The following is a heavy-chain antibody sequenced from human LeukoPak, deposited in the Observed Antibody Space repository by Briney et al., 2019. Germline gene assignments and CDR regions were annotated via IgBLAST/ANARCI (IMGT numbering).Heavy chain of an antibody. J-gene: IGHJ4*02. CDR1: GGSISNYY. CDR3: ASTYYDFWSGYDLKFDY. CDR2: IYYSGST. D-gene: IGHD3-3*01. Sequence: SETLSLTCTVSGGSISNYYWSWIRQPPGKGLEWIGYIYYSGSTYYNPSLKSRVTISVDTSKNQFSLKLSSVTAADTAVYYCASTYYDFWSGYDLKFDYWGQGTLVTVSS. V-gene: IGHV4-59*06.